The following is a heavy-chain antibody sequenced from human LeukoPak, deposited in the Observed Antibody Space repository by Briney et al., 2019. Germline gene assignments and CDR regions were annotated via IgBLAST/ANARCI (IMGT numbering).Heavy chain of an antibody. Sequence: LPGGSLRLSCAASGFTFSSYGMHWVRQAPGKGLEWVAFIRYDGTNKYYADSVKGRFTISRDTSKNTLYLQMNSLRAEDTAVYYCARDLRGAHSAWGQGILVTVSS. D-gene: IGHD2-21*01. CDR3: ARDLRGAHSA. CDR2: IRYDGTNK. V-gene: IGHV3-30*02. CDR1: GFTFSSYG. J-gene: IGHJ5*02.